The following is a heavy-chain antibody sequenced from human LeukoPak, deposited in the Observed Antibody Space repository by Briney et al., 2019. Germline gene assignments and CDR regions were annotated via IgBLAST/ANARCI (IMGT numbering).Heavy chain of an antibody. CDR1: GYSISSGYY. CDR2: IYHSGST. D-gene: IGHD2-15*01. V-gene: IGHV4-38-2*01. Sequence: SETLSLTCAVSGYSISSGYYWGWIRQPPGKGLEWIGSIYHSGSTYYNPSLKSRVTISADTSKNQFSLKLSSVTAAGTAVYYCARQYCSGGSCYYYYYYMDVWGKGTTVTVSS. J-gene: IGHJ6*03. CDR3: ARQYCSGGSCYYYYYYMDV.